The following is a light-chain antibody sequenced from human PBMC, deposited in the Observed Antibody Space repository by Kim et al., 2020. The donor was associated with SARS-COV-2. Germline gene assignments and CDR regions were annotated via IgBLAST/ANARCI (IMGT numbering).Light chain of an antibody. V-gene: IGLV1-44*01. J-gene: IGLJ3*02. CDR2: TND. CDR1: SSNIGSNA. CDR3: AAWDDALNGWV. Sequence: QSLLTQPPSASATPGQRVTLSCSGSSSNIGSNAVNWYQQLPGTAPKLLINTNDQRPSGVPDRFSGSKSGTSASLAISGLQSDDEADYYCAAWDDALNGWVFGGGTQLTVL.